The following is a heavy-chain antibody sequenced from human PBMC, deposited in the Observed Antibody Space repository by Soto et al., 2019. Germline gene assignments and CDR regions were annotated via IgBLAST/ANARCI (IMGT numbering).Heavy chain of an antibody. D-gene: IGHD3-10*01. J-gene: IGHJ4*02. CDR1: GGSFSGYY. CDR3: ARPNRLLWFGEFPLDY. CDR2: INHSGST. V-gene: IGHV4-34*01. Sequence: QVQLQQWGAGLLKPSETLSLTCAVYGGSFSGYYWSWIRQPPGKGLEWIGEINHSGSTNYNPSLKSLATTSVDTSKYQSSLKLSSGTPAATAVYYCARPNRLLWFGEFPLDYWGQGTLVTVSS.